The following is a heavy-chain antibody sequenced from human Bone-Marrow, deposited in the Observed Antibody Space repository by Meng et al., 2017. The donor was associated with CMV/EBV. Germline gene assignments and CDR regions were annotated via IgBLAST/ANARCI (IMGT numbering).Heavy chain of an antibody. D-gene: IGHD2-21*01. J-gene: IGHJ3*01. CDR3: ARDRIHDAFDF. CDR1: GGTFSSYA. CDR2: IIPILGIA. Sequence: SVKVSCKASGGTFSSYAISWVRQAPGQGLEWMGGIIPILGIANYAQKFQGRVTITADKSTSTAYMELSSLRSEDTAVYYCARDRIHDAFDFWGQGTMVTVSS. V-gene: IGHV1-69*10.